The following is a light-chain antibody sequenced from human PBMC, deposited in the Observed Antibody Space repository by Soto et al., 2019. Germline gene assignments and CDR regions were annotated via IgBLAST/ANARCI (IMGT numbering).Light chain of an antibody. J-gene: IGLJ2*01. CDR3: SSYTSSSVV. Sequence: QSALTQPASVSGSPGQSITISCTGTSSDVGGYNYVSWYQQHPGKAPKLMIYDVSNRPSGVSNRFSGSKSGNTASLTVSGLQAEDEAGYYYSSYTSSSVVFGGGTQLTVL. CDR1: SSDVGGYNY. CDR2: DVS. V-gene: IGLV2-14*01.